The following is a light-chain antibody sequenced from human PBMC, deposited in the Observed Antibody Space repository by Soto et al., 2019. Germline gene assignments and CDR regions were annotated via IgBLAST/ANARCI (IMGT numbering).Light chain of an antibody. V-gene: IGKV3-20*01. Sequence: DIVLTQSPGTLSLASGERATLSFSTSQSISGTYLAWYQQKPGQAPRLLIYGASSRATGIPDRFSGSGSGTDFTLTISRLEPEDFAVYYCQQYGSSGTFGQGTKVDI. CDR2: GAS. CDR1: QSISGTY. J-gene: IGKJ1*01. CDR3: QQYGSSGT.